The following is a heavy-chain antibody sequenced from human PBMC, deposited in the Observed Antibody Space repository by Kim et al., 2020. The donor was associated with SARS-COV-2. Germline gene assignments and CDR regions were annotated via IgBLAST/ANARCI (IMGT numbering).Heavy chain of an antibody. J-gene: IGHJ4*02. CDR1: GGSISSSSYY. D-gene: IGHD3-22*01. V-gene: IGHV4-39*01. CDR3: ARLGRFEWITMIVDY. CDR2: IYYSGST. Sequence: SETLSLTCTVSGGSISSSSYYWGWIRQPPGKGLEWIGSIYYSGSTYYNPSLKSRVTISVDTSKNQFSLKLSSVTATDTAVYYCARLGRFEWITMIVDYWGQGTLVTVSS.